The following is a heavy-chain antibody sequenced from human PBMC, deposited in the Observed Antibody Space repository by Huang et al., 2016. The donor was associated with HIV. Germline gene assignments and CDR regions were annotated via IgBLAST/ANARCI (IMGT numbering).Heavy chain of an antibody. CDR3: ARARGCLYDSTGYYSRYYFDS. D-gene: IGHD3-22*01. CDR1: GLSLNNHD. V-gene: IGHV1-8*03. J-gene: IGHJ4*02. CDR2: MNTKSGNT. Sequence: QVHLVQSGAEVQKPGASVKVSYKASGLSLNNHDFNWVRQASGQGLEWMGWMNTKSGNTGYAQTFQGRVTITRNTAITTAYMELRSLRAEDTAVYYCARARGCLYDSTGYYSRYYFDSWGQGTLVTISS.